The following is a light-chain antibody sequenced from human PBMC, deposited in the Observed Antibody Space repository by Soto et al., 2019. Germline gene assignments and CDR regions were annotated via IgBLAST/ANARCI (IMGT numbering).Light chain of an antibody. J-gene: IGKJ3*01. CDR1: QSVSTN. V-gene: IGKV3-15*01. CDR3: QEYSKWPLFT. Sequence: EIVVTQSPGILSVSPGDRATLSCRASQSVSTNLAWYQQKPGQAPTLLIYAASTRATGIPARFTGSGSVTDFTLTISSLQSDAFAVSYCQEYSKWPLFTFGPGTRVDIK. CDR2: AAS.